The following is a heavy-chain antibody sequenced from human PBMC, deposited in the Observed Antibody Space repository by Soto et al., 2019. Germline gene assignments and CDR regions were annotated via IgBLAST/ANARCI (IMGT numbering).Heavy chain of an antibody. J-gene: IGHJ5*02. Sequence: SPPLSLTCAISGDSVSSYSAAWNWIRQSPSGGLEWLGRTYYRSRFFSDYAESVKSRIIINPDTSKNQFSLQLKSVTPEDTAVYYCVRDRYSSSGWFDPWGQGTPVTVSS. D-gene: IGHD3-10*01. CDR3: VRDRYSSSGWFDP. CDR2: TYYRSRFFS. CDR1: GDSVSSYSAA. V-gene: IGHV6-1*01.